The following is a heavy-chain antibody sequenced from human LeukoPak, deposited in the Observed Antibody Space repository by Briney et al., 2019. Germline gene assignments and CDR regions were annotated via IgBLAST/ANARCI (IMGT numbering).Heavy chain of an antibody. D-gene: IGHD1-1*01. CDR1: GFTLSSYG. J-gene: IGHJ4*02. Sequence: VQPGGSLRLSCAVSGFTLSSYGLTWVRQAPGKGLEWVSFSSFSGEITEYADSVKGRFTMSRDNSQSRVYLQMNNLRAEDTAVYYCASYRSTGGNVECWGQGTLVTVSS. V-gene: IGHV3-23*01. CDR3: ASYRSTGGNVEC. CDR2: SSFSGEIT.